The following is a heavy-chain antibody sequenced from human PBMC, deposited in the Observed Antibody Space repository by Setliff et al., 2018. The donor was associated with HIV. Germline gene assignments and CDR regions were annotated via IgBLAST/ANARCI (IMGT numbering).Heavy chain of an antibody. J-gene: IGHJ4*02. CDR1: GYTFSSYW. CDR2: IKQDGSKA. D-gene: IGHD6-19*01. V-gene: IGHV3-7*05. CDR3: ANMQWASNAWYSFDY. Sequence: GESLKISCAASGYTFSSYWMAWVRQCPGKGLEWVADIKQDGSKAYYMDSVKGRFTISRDNAKNSLYLQMNSLRAEDTAVYYCANMQWASNAWYSFDYWGQGALVTVSS.